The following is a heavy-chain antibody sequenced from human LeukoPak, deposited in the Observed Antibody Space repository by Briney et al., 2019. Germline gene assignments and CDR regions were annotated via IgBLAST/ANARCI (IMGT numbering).Heavy chain of an antibody. CDR1: GGSFSGYY. Sequence: PSETLSLTCAVYGGSFSGYYWSWIRQPPGKGLEWIGEINHSGSTNYNPSLKSRVTISVDKSKNQFSLTLTSVTAADTAVYFCARGAHYAWNSWGQGTLVTVSS. J-gene: IGHJ4*02. V-gene: IGHV4-34*01. CDR3: ARGAHYAWNS. D-gene: IGHD3-16*01. CDR2: INHSGST.